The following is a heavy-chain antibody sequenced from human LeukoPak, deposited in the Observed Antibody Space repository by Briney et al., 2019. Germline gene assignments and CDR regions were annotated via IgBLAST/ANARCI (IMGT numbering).Heavy chain of an antibody. Sequence: ASVKVSCKASGYTFTGYYMHWVRQAPGQGLEWMGWINPNSGGTNYAQKFQGRVTMTRDTSISTAYMELSRLRSDDTAVYYCARGYCSGGSCYLRWFDPWGQGTLVTVSS. D-gene: IGHD2-15*01. CDR2: INPNSGGT. J-gene: IGHJ5*02. V-gene: IGHV1-2*02. CDR3: ARGYCSGGSCYLRWFDP. CDR1: GYTFTGYY.